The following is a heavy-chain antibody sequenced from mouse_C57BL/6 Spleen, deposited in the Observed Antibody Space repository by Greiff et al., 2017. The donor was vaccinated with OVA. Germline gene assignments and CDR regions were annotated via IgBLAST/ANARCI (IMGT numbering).Heavy chain of an antibody. CDR1: GYSFTDYN. D-gene: IGHD1-1*01. CDR2: INPNYGTT. J-gene: IGHJ2*01. Sequence: VHVKQSGPELVKPGASVKISCKASGYSFTDYNMNWVKQSNGKSLEWIGVINPNYGTTSYNQKFKGKATLTVDQSSSTAYMQLNSLTSEDSAVYYCARSGSSSSYYFDYWGQGTTLTVSS. CDR3: ARSGSSSSYYFDY. V-gene: IGHV1-39*01.